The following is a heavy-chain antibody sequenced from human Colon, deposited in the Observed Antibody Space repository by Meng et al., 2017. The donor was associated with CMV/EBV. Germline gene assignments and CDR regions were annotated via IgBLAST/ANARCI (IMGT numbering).Heavy chain of an antibody. J-gene: IGHJ5*02. Sequence: NYAIIWVRRAPGRELEWLSALVPIYDTTFYAQKFQGRVSITVDATTATVYIELSSLRSDDTAVYYCAREASGGTYCLLEGESWFDPWGQGTLVTVSS. CDR3: AREASGGTYCLLEGESWFDP. CDR1: NYA. CDR2: LVPIYDTT. D-gene: IGHD1-26*01. V-gene: IGHV1-69*01.